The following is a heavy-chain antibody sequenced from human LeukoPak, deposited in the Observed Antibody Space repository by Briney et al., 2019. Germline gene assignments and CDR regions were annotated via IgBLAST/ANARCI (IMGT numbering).Heavy chain of an antibody. Sequence: GASVKVSCKSSGYTFTCYYMHWVRQAPGQGLEWMGIINPSGGSTSYAQKFQGRVTMTRDTSTSTVYMELSSLRSEDTAVYYCARDSSAYCSSTSCYYYYGMDVWGKGTTVTVSS. CDR2: INPSGGST. CDR1: GYTFTCYY. V-gene: IGHV1-46*01. CDR3: ARDSSAYCSSTSCYYYYGMDV. J-gene: IGHJ6*04. D-gene: IGHD2-2*01.